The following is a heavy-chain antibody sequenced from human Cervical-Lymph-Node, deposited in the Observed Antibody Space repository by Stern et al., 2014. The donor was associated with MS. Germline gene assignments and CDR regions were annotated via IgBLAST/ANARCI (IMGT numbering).Heavy chain of an antibody. CDR2: IKRDGSEK. J-gene: IGHJ4*02. D-gene: IGHD6-13*01. CDR3: TRDYYSSSW. CDR1: GFTFSAYW. V-gene: IGHV3-7*01. Sequence: EVHLVESGGGLVQPGGSLSLSCAASGFTFSAYWMSWVRQAPGKGLEWVANIKRDGSEKYYVDSVKGRFTISRDNAKNSLYLQMNSLRAEDTAVYYCTRDYYSSSWWGQGTLVTVSS.